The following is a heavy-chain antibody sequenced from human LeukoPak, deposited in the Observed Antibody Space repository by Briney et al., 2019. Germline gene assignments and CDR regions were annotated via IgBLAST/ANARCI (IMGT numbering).Heavy chain of an antibody. V-gene: IGHV3-21*01. CDR3: ARNFGDGGGYFDY. CDR2: VSTSGTYT. Sequence: NPGGSLRLSCAASGFTLRSYSMNWVRQAPGKGLEWVSTVSTSGTYTYYADSVWGRFIISRDNAKNSVYLQMNSLRREDTAVYFCARNFGDGGGYFDYWGQGTLVAVSS. D-gene: IGHD4-17*01. J-gene: IGHJ4*02. CDR1: GFTLRSYS.